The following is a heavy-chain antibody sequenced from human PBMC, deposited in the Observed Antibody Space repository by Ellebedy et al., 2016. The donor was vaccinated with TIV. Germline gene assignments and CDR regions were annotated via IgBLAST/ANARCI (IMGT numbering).Heavy chain of an antibody. CDR3: ARPYSSSWYRTGDAFDI. Sequence: ASVKVSXKASGYTFTGYYMHWVRQAPGQGLEWMGWINPNSGGTNYAQKFQGRVTMTRDTSISTAYMELSRLRSDDTAVYYCARPYSSSWYRTGDAFDIWGQGTMVTVSS. CDR1: GYTFTGYY. J-gene: IGHJ3*02. CDR2: INPNSGGT. D-gene: IGHD6-13*01. V-gene: IGHV1-2*02.